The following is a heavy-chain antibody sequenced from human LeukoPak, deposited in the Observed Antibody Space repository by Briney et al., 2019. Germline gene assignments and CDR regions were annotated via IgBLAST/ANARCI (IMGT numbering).Heavy chain of an antibody. J-gene: IGHJ4*02. CDR1: GLTFSSYG. V-gene: IGHV3-33*06. Sequence: PGRSLRLSCAASGLTFSSYGMHLVRQAPGKGLEWVAVIWYDGSNKYYADSVKGRFTISRDNSKNTLYLQMNSLRAEDTAVYYCAKEAYIDMATITPDYWGQGTLVTVSS. D-gene: IGHD5-24*01. CDR2: IWYDGSNK. CDR3: AKEAYIDMATITPDY.